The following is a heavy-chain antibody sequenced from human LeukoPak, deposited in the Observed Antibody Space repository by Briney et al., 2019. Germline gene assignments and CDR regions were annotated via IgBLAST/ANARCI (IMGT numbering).Heavy chain of an antibody. D-gene: IGHD2-15*01. CDR3: AKDSETWTRIVVAGNAFNV. V-gene: IGHV3-30*02. J-gene: IGHJ3*01. CDR2: IRYDGSNK. Sequence: GGSLRLSCAASGFTFSSYGMHWVRQAPGKGLEWVAFIRYDGSNKYYADSVKGRFTISRDNSKNTLYLQMNSLRAEDTAVYYCAKDSETWTRIVVAGNAFNVWGQGTTVTVS. CDR1: GFTFSSYG.